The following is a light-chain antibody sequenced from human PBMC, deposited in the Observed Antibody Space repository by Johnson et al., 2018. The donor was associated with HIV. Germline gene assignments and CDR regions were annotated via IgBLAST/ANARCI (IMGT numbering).Light chain of an antibody. CDR2: ENN. J-gene: IGLJ1*01. Sequence: QSVLTQPPSVSAAPGQKVTISCSGSSSNIGNNYVSWYQQLPGTAPKLLIYENNKRPSGIPDRFSGSTSGTSATLGITGLQTGDEADYYCGTWDNSLSTGGVFGTVTKVTVL. CDR3: GTWDNSLSTGGV. V-gene: IGLV1-51*02. CDR1: SSNIGNNY.